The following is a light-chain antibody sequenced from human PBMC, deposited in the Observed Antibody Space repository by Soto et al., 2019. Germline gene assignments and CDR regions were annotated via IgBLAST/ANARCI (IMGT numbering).Light chain of an antibody. CDR3: QQYNNLWT. CDR2: GAS. V-gene: IGKV3-15*01. CDR1: QSVSSN. J-gene: IGKJ1*01. Sequence: EIVMTQSPATLSVSPGERATLSCRASQSVSSNLAWYQQKPGQAPRLLIYGASTRATAIPARFSGSGSGTEFTLTISSLQSEDFAVYYCQQYNNLWTFGQGTKV.